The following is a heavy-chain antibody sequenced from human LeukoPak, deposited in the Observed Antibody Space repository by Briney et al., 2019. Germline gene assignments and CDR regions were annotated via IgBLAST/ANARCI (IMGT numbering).Heavy chain of an antibody. D-gene: IGHD3-9*01. CDR1: GYTFTSYG. CDR3: ARVLRGAYYDILTGRADY. V-gene: IGHV1-18*01. J-gene: IGHJ4*02. Sequence: ASVKVSCKASGYTFTSYGISWVRQAPGQGLEWMGWIIAYNGNTNYAQKLQGRVTMTTDTSTSTAYMELRSLRSDDTAVYYCARVLRGAYYDILTGRADYWGQGTLVTVSS. CDR2: IIAYNGNT.